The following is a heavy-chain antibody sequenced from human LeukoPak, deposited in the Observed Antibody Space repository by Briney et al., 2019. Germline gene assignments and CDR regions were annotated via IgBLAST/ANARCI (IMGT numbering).Heavy chain of an antibody. V-gene: IGHV4-39*07. CDR3: ARVYYDSWSGYSLDAFDI. J-gene: IGHJ3*02. D-gene: IGHD3-3*01. CDR2: IYHSGST. Sequence: SETLSLTCTVSGGSISSSSYYWGWIRQPPGKGLEWIGSIYHSGSTYYNPSLKSRVTISVDTSKNQFSLKLSSVTAADTAVYYCARVYYDSWSGYSLDAFDIWGQGTMVTVSS. CDR1: GGSISSSSYY.